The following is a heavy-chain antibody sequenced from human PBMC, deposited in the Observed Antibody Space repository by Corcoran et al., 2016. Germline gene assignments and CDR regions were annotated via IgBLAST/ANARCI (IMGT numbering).Heavy chain of an antibody. V-gene: IGHV4-4*02. CDR1: GGSISSSNW. J-gene: IGHJ6*02. D-gene: IGHD2-8*01. CDR3: AGCRFYYYYGMDV. CDR2: IYHSGST. Sequence: QVQLQESGPGLVKPSGTLSLTCAVSGGSISSSNWWSWVRQPPGKGLEWIGEIYHSGSTNYNPSRKSRVTISVDKSKNQFALKLSSVTASDTAVYYCAGCRFYYYYGMDVWGQGTTVTVSS.